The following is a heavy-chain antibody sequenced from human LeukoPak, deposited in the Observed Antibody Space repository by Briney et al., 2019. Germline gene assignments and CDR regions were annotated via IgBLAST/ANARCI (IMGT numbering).Heavy chain of an antibody. CDR2: IRYDGSNK. J-gene: IGHJ5*02. V-gene: IGHV3-30*02. Sequence: GGSLRLSCVASGLTFNNAWMSWVRQAPGKGLEWVAFIRYDGSNKYYADSVKGRFTISRDNSKNTLYLQMNSLRAEDTAVYYCATTMVRGQMNWFDPWGQGTLVTVSS. D-gene: IGHD3-10*01. CDR3: ATTMVRGQMNWFDP. CDR1: GLTFNNAW.